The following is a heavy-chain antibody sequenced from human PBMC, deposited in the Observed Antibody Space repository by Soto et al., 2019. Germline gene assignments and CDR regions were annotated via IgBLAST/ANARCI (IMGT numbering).Heavy chain of an antibody. Sequence: GGSLRLSCVASGFTFSSYALHWVRQAPGKGLEWVAVTSYDGSNKYYADSVEGRFTVSRDNSKNTLYLQTSSLTTEDTAMYYCARDWETSATGLIDSWGQGTLVTVSS. J-gene: IGHJ4*02. D-gene: IGHD3-9*01. V-gene: IGHV3-30-3*01. CDR1: GFTFSSYA. CDR3: ARDWETSATGLIDS. CDR2: TSYDGSNK.